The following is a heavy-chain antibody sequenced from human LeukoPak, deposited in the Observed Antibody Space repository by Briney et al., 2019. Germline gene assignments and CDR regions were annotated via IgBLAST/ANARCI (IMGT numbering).Heavy chain of an antibody. CDR3: ARLYYDSSGYYPNYFDY. J-gene: IGHJ4*02. Sequence: ETLSLTCTVSGGSISSTTYYWGWIRQPPGTGLEWIGSVYYIGTTYYNPSLKSRATISVDTSKNQFSLKLSFVTAADTAVYYCARLYYDSSGYYPNYFDYWGQGTLVTVSS. CDR1: GGSISSTTYY. D-gene: IGHD3-22*01. CDR2: VYYIGTT. V-gene: IGHV4-39*01.